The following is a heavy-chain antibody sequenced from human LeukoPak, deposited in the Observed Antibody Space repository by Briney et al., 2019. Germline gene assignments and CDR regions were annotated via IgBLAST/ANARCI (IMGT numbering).Heavy chain of an antibody. Sequence: KPSQTLSLTCTVSGGSISSGSYYWSWIRQPAGKGLEWIGRIYTSGSTNYNPSLKSRVTISVDTSKNQFSLKLSSVTAADTAVYYCARSYCSSTSCNRTRYYYYYYMDVWGIGTTVTVSS. V-gene: IGHV4-61*02. D-gene: IGHD2-2*02. CDR3: ARSYCSSTSCNRTRYYYYYYMDV. CDR1: GGSISSGSYY. J-gene: IGHJ6*03. CDR2: IYTSGST.